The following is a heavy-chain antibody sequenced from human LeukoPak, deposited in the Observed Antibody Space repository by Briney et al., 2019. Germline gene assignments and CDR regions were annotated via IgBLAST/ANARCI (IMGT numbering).Heavy chain of an antibody. D-gene: IGHD3-3*01. CDR2: IYYSGGT. CDR3: ARGPTDFWSGYYLDY. V-gene: IGHV4-59*01. CDR1: GGSISSYY. Sequence: SETLSLTCTVSGGSISSYYWSWIRQPPGKGLEWIGYIYYSGGTNYNPSLKSRVTISVDTSKNQFSLKLSSVTAADTAVYYCARGPTDFWSGYYLDYWGQGTLVTVSS. J-gene: IGHJ4*02.